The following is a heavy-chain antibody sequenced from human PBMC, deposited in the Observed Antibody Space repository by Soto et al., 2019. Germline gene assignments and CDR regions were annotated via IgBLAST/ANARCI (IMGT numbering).Heavy chain of an antibody. CDR3: ARGGISHWAYFYYMDV. V-gene: IGHV4-34*01. J-gene: IGHJ6*03. CDR2: INHLGSI. D-gene: IGHD2-21*01. CDR1: GGSLSDYF. Sequence: SETLSLTCVVSGGSLSDYFWSWIRQPPGMALEWIGEINHLGSINYNPSLKSRVTMSVDTSKNQFSLTLNSVTDADTVTYFCARGGISHWAYFYYMDVWDRGTTVTVSS.